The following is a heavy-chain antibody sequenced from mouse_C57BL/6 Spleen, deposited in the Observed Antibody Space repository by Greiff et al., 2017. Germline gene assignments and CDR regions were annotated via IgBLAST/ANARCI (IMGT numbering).Heavy chain of an antibody. D-gene: IGHD2-4*01. V-gene: IGHV1-82*01. Sequence: QVQLQQSGPELVKPGASVKISCKASGYAFSSSWMNWVKQRPGKGLEWIGRIYPGDGDTNYNGKFKGKATLTADKSSSTAYMQLSSLTSEDSAVYFCAGHNYDYDRAMDYWGQGTSVTVSS. CDR1: GYAFSSSW. CDR2: IYPGDGDT. CDR3: AGHNYDYDRAMDY. J-gene: IGHJ4*01.